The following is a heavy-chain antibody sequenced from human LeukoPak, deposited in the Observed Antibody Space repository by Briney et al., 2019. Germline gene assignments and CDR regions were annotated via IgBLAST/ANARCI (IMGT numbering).Heavy chain of an antibody. Sequence: SETLSLTCAVYGGSFSGYYWSWIRQPPGKGLEWIGEINHSGSTNYNPSLKSRVTISVDTSKNQFSLKLTSVTAADTAVYYCARSVMDSSDFYYFDYWGQGTPVTVSS. CDR1: GGSFSGYY. V-gene: IGHV4-34*01. CDR2: INHSGST. J-gene: IGHJ4*02. D-gene: IGHD3-22*01. CDR3: ARSVMDSSDFYYFDY.